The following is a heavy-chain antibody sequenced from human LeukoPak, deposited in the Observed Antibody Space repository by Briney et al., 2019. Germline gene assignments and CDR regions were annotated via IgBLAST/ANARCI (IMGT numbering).Heavy chain of an antibody. CDR3: ASTYYYDSSGYYYWYFDL. CDR2: IYPGDSDT. Sequence: GESLKISCKGSGYSFTSYWIGWVRQMPGKGLEWMGIIYPGDSDTRYSPSFQGQVTISADKSISTAYLQWSSLKASDTAMYYCASTYYYDSSGYYYWYFDLWGRGTLVTVSS. J-gene: IGHJ2*01. V-gene: IGHV5-51*01. CDR1: GYSFTSYW. D-gene: IGHD3-22*01.